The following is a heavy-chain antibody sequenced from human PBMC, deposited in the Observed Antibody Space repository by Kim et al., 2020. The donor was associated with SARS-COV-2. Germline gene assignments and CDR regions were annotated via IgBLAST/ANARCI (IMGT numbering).Heavy chain of an antibody. D-gene: IGHD6-13*01. J-gene: IGHJ6*02. CDR2: IYYSGST. Sequence: SETLSLTCTVSGGSISSSSYYWGWIRQPPGKGLEWIGSIYYSGSTYYNPSLKRRVTISVDTSKNQFSLKLSSVTAADTAVYYCARSRQQQLVFNYYYGMDVWGQGTTVTVSS. CDR1: GGSISSSSYY. CDR3: ARSRQQQLVFNYYYGMDV. V-gene: IGHV4-39*01.